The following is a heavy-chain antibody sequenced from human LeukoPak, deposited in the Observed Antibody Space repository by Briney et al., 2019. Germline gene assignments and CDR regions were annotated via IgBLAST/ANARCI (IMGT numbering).Heavy chain of an antibody. CDR2: INGDGIST. Sequence: GGSLRLSCAASGFTFSTYFMHWVRQAPGKGLVWVSRINGDGISTTYADSVMGRFTISRDNAKNTLYLQMNSLRAEDTAVYYCTFDSRFDYWGQGTLVSVSS. V-gene: IGHV3-74*01. CDR1: GFTFSTYF. D-gene: IGHD3-22*01. CDR3: TFDSRFDY. J-gene: IGHJ4*02.